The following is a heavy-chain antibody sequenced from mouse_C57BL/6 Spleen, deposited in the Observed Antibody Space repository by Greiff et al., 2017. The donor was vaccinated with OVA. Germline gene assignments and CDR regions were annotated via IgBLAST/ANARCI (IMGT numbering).Heavy chain of an antibody. CDR3: AKEGQLAWFAY. CDR1: GYTFTSHT. D-gene: IGHD4-1*02. Sequence: QVQLQQSGAELARPGASVKMSCKASGYTFTSHTMHWVRQRPGQGLEWIGYINPSSGYTKYNQKFKDKATLTADKSSSTAYMQLSSLTSEDSAVYYCAKEGQLAWFAYWGQGTLVTVSA. V-gene: IGHV1-4*01. CDR2: INPSSGYT. J-gene: IGHJ3*01.